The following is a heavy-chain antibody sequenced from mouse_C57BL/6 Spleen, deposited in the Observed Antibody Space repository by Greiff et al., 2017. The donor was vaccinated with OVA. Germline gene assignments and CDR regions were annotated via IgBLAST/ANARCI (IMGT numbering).Heavy chain of an antibody. CDR3: ARGDYYGSSPSYWYFDV. CDR2: IYPGGGYT. V-gene: IGHV1-63*01. D-gene: IGHD1-1*01. CDR1: GYTFTNYW. Sequence: VQLQQSGAELVRPGTSVKMSCKASGYTFTNYWIGWAKQRPGHGLEWIGDIYPGGGYTNYNEKFKGKDTLTADKSSSTAYMQFSSLTSEDSAIYYCARGDYYGSSPSYWYFDVWGTGTTVTVSS. J-gene: IGHJ1*03.